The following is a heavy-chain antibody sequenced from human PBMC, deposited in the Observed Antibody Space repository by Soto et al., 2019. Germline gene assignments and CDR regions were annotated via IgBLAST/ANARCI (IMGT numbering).Heavy chain of an antibody. J-gene: IGHJ4*02. V-gene: IGHV1-3*01. CDR1: GYTFTSYA. CDR3: ARRSLLLWFGDGEN. D-gene: IGHD3-10*01. Sequence: QVQLVQSGAEVKKPGASVKVSCKASGYTFTSYAMHWVRQAPGQRLAWMGWINAGNGNTKYSQKIQGRVTITRDTAASPAYVELSSLRADDTAVYYCARRSLLLWFGDGENWRQGALVTVSS. CDR2: INAGNGNT.